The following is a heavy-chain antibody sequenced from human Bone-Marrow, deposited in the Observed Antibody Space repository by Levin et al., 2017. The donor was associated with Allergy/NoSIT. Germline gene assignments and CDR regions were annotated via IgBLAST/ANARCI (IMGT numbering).Heavy chain of an antibody. CDR3: ARRDAPRGIVVVPAAIVY. V-gene: IGHV3-7*01. CDR1: GFTFSSYW. D-gene: IGHD2-2*01. Sequence: GESLKISCAASGFTFSSYWMSWVRQAPGKGLEWVANIKQDGSEKYYVDSVKGRFTISRDNAKNSLYLQMNSLRAEDTAVYYCARRDAPRGIVVVPAAIVYWGQGTLVTVSS. CDR2: IKQDGSEK. J-gene: IGHJ4*02.